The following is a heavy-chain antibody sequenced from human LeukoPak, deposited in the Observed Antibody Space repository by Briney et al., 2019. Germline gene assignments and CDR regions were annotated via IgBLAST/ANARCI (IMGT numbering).Heavy chain of an antibody. Sequence: SSETLSLTCTVSGGSISSGGYYWSWIRQHPGKGLEWIGYIYYSGSTYYNPSLKSRVTISVDTSKNQFSLKLSSVTAADTAVYYCARHPAYSGSYFYFDYWGQGTLVTVSS. CDR2: IYYSGST. CDR1: GGSISSGGYY. V-gene: IGHV4-39*01. CDR3: ARHPAYSGSYFYFDY. D-gene: IGHD1-26*01. J-gene: IGHJ4*02.